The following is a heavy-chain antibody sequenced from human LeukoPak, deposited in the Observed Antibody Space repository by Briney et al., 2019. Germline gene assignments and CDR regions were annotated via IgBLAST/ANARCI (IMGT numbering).Heavy chain of an antibody. D-gene: IGHD1-26*01. CDR3: ATTNRYSGSYRDFDY. J-gene: IGHJ4*02. CDR2: ISGSGGST. CDR1: GFTFSSYA. V-gene: IGHV3-23*01. Sequence: GGSLRLSCAASGFTFSSYAMSWVRQAPGKGLEWVSAISGSGGSTYYADSVKGRFTISRDNPKNTLYLQMNSLRAEDTALYYCATTNRYSGSYRDFDYWGQGTLVTVSS.